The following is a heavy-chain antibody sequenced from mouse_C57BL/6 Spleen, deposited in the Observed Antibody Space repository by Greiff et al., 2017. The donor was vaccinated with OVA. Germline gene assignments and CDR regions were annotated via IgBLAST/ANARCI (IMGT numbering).Heavy chain of an antibody. CDR2: INPNNGGT. J-gene: IGHJ3*01. V-gene: IGHV1-26*01. D-gene: IGHD2-1*01. CDR1: GYTFTDYY. Sequence: EVQLQQSGPELVKPGASAKISCKASGYTFTDYYMNWVKQSHGKSLEWIGDINPNNGGTSYNQKFKGKATLTVDKSSSTAYMELRSLTSEDSAVYYCATYGIPFAYWGQGTLVTVSA. CDR3: ATYGIPFAY.